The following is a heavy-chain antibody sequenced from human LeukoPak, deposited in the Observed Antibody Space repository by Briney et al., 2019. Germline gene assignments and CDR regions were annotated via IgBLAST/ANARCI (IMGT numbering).Heavy chain of an antibody. D-gene: IGHD6-13*01. CDR1: GFTSSSYW. Sequence: GGSLRLSCAASGFTSSSYWMSWVRQAAGKGLEWVANIKQDGSETYYVDSVKGRFTISRDNAKKSLFLQMNSLRAEDTAVYYCARVEGRSSCPDYWGQGNLVTVSS. CDR2: IKQDGSET. V-gene: IGHV3-7*01. CDR3: ARVEGRSSCPDY. J-gene: IGHJ4*02.